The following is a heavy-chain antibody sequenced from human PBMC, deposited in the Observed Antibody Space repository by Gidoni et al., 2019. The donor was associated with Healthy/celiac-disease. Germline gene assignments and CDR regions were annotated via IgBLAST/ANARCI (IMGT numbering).Heavy chain of an antibody. CDR1: GFTFSSYS. Sequence: EVQLVESGGGLVKPGGSLRLSCAAPGFTFSSYSMNWVRQAPGKGLVWVSSISSRSSYIYYADSVKGRFTISRDNAKNSLYLQMNSLRAEDTAVYYCAREVHGLEINWFDPWGQGTLVTVSS. D-gene: IGHD1-1*01. CDR3: AREVHGLEINWFDP. CDR2: ISSRSSYI. V-gene: IGHV3-21*06. J-gene: IGHJ5*02.